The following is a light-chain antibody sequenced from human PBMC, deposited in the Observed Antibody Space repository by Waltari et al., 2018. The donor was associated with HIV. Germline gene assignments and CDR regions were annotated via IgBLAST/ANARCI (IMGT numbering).Light chain of an antibody. CDR2: GNN. CDR1: ISNIGRTT. CDR3: ASWDDSLNGPV. V-gene: IGLV1-44*01. Sequence: QSVLTQPPSASGTPEQRVTISCAGSISNIGRTTLHWFQHFPGTAPKVLIFGNNQRPAGVPARFSGAKSGTSASLAISGLQSEDEADYYCASWDDSLNGPVFGGGTKLTVV. J-gene: IGLJ2*01.